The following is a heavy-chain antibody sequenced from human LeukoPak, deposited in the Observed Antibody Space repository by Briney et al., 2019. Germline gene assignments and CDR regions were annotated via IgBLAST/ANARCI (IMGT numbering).Heavy chain of an antibody. CDR3: ARDWGYHDF. Sequence: GGSLRLSCAASGFTFSTSGMHWVRQAPGKGPEWVAIISPDGSVTSYADSVKGRFTISRDNSEHTLYLQMNSLRADDTAVYFCARDWGYHDFWGQGTLVTVSS. V-gene: IGHV3-30*03. CDR1: GFTFSTSG. J-gene: IGHJ4*02. D-gene: IGHD3-16*01. CDR2: ISPDGSVT.